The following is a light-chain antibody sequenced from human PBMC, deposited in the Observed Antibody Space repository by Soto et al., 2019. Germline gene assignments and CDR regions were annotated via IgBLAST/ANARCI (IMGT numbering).Light chain of an antibody. CDR1: SVNIGGNS. J-gene: IGLJ1*01. Sequence: SVLKQPPPVSSAPGQRGTLSCSWRSVNIGGNSVSWYQQLPGTAPKLLIYDDDKRPSGIPDRFSGSKSGTSATLGITGFQTGDEADYYCGSWDSSLSAYVFGTGNKVTVL. V-gene: IGLV1-51*01. CDR3: GSWDSSLSAYV. CDR2: DDD.